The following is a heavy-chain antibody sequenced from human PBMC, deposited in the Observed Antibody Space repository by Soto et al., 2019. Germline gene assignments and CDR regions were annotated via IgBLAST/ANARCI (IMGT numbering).Heavy chain of an antibody. CDR1: GFSLSNARMG. CDR3: ARMWYDYIWGSYRSTGIDY. D-gene: IGHD3-16*02. Sequence: QVTLKESGPVLVKPTETLTLTCTVSGFSLSNARMGVSWIRQPPGKALEWLAHIFSNDEKSYSTSLKSRLTISKDTAKSQVVLTMTNMDPVDTATYYCARMWYDYIWGSYRSTGIDYWGQGTLVTVSS. J-gene: IGHJ4*02. V-gene: IGHV2-26*01. CDR2: IFSNDEK.